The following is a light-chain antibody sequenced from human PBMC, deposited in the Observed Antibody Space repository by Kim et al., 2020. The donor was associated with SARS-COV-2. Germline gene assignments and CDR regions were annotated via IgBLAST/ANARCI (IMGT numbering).Light chain of an antibody. CDR2: DVS. Sequence: QSALTQPASVSGSPGQSITISCTGTSSDVGGYNYVSWYQQHPGKAPKLMIYDVSNRPSGVSNRFSGSKSGNTASLTFSGLQAEDEADYYCSSYTSSSTSVVFGGGTKLTVL. J-gene: IGLJ2*01. CDR1: SSDVGGYNY. V-gene: IGLV2-14*03. CDR3: SSYTSSSTSVV.